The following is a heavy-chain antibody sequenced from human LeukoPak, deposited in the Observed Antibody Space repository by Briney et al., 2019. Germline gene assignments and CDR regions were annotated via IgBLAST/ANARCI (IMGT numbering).Heavy chain of an antibody. CDR3: ARALDSLGGLSLPDY. J-gene: IGHJ4*02. CDR1: GYILTTYG. V-gene: IGHV7-4-1*02. CDR2: IHPSTGNP. D-gene: IGHD3-16*02. Sequence: ASVKVSCKASGYILTTYGISWVRQAPGQGLEFMGWIHPSTGNPAYAQGFSGRFVFSLDTSVTTTYLQISDLKAEDTAVYFCARALDSLGGLSLPDYWGQGTLVTVSS.